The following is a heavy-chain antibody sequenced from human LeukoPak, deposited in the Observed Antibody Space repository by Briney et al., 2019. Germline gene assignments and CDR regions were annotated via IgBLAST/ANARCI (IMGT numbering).Heavy chain of an antibody. V-gene: IGHV4-59*01. D-gene: IGHD6-19*01. CDR3: AMGSGWSYFDY. CDR1: GGAISSDD. J-gene: IGHJ4*02. Sequence: PSETLSLTCAVSGGAISSDDCSWIRQPPGKGLKWSGDIGYSGSTNYNPSLKSRVTISVDTSKNQLSLKLSSVTAADTAVYYCAMGSGWSYFDYWGQGTLVTVSS. CDR2: IGYSGST.